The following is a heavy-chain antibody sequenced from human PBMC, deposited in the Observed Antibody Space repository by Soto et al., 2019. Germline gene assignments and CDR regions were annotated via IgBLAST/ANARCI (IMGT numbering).Heavy chain of an antibody. CDR3: ARDDDYEANAFDY. CDR2: VYHNGLT. D-gene: IGHD3-22*01. CDR1: GDSIGSNVW. Sequence: SETLSLTGDVSGDSIGSNVWWSWVRQPPGKGLEWIGEVYHNGLTDYNPSLRGRATMSADMSKNQFSLRVTSVTDADTAVYYCARDDDYEANAFDYWGPGTLVTVSS. J-gene: IGHJ4*02. V-gene: IGHV4-4*02.